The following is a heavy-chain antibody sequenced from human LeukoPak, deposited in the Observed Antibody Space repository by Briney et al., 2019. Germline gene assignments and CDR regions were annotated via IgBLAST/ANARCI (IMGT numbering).Heavy chain of an antibody. D-gene: IGHD3-10*01. V-gene: IGHV6-1*01. J-gene: IGHJ4*02. CDR2: TYYRSKWYN. CDR1: GDSVSSNSAA. CDR3: ARKGHYYGSGSYSH. Sequence: SQTLSLTCAISGDSVSSNSAAWNWIRQSPSRGLEWLGRTYYRSKWYNDYAVSVKSRITINPDTSKNQFSLKLSSVTAADTAVYCCARKGHYYGSGSYSHWGQGTLVTVSS.